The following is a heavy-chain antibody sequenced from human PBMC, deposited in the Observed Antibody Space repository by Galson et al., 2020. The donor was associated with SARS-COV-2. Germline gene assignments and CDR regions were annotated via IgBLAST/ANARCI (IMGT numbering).Heavy chain of an antibody. Sequence: SQTLSLTCAISGDSVSSNSAAWNWIRQSPSRGLEWLGRTYYRSRWYFDYAPSVIGRITIRPDTSKNQFSLHVTSVTPEDTAVYYCARDDVRPVDAFDVWGQGTTVTVSS. V-gene: IGHV6-1*01. CDR1: GDSVSSNSAA. D-gene: IGHD6-6*01. CDR3: ARDDVRPVDAFDV. CDR2: TYYRSRWYF. J-gene: IGHJ3*01.